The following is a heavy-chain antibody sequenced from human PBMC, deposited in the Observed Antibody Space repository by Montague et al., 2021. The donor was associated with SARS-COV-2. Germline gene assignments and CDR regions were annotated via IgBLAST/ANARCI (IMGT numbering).Heavy chain of an antibody. CDR2: IDWDDDK. D-gene: IGHD3-9*01. J-gene: IGHJ4*02. V-gene: IGHV2-70*01. Sequence: PALVKPTQTLTLTCTFSGFSLSTSGVCVSWIRQPPGKALEWLALIDWDDDKYYSTSLKTRLTISKDTSKNQVVLTMTNMDPVDTATYYCARTLHDILTGYYSFDYWGQGTLVTVSS. CDR3: ARTLHDILTGYYSFDY. CDR1: GFSLSTSGVC.